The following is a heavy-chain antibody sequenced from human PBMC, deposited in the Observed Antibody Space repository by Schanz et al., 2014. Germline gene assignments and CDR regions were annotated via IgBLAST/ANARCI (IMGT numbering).Heavy chain of an antibody. V-gene: IGHV4-59*01. J-gene: IGHJ4*02. CDR1: GGSIYNFF. D-gene: IGHD3-10*01. Sequence: VQLQESGPRLVRPSETLSLTCTVSGGSIYNFFWTWIRQPPGKGLEWIGYSSYSGSSGYNASLESRVTISLDLSKSQVSLTLTSVTAADTAVYFCASFVPRGYYFDYWGQGTLVTVSS. CDR3: ASFVPRGYYFDY. CDR2: SSYSGSS.